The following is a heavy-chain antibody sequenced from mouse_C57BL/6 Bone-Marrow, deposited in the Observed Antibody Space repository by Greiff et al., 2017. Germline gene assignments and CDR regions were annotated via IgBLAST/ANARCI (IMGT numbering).Heavy chain of an antibody. D-gene: IGHD1-1*01. J-gene: IGHJ4*01. CDR3: ARGGATTVVATDYAMDY. CDR1: GYTFTSYG. Sequence: QVHVKQSGAELARPGASVKLSCKASGYTFTSYGISWVKQRTGQGLEWIGEIYPRSGNTYYNEKFKGKATLTADKSSSTAYMELRSLTSEDSAVYFCARGGATTVVATDYAMDYWGQGTSVTVSS. V-gene: IGHV1-81*01. CDR2: IYPRSGNT.